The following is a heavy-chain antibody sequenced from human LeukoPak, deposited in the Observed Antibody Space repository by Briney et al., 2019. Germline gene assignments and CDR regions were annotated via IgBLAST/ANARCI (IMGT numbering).Heavy chain of an antibody. CDR1: GGSISSGGYY. V-gene: IGHV4-30-2*01. CDR2: IYHSGST. J-gene: IGHJ6*03. D-gene: IGHD3-3*01. CDR3: ARGITIFGVVTFYLDYMDV. Sequence: SETLSLTCTVSGGSISSGGYYWSWIRQPPGKGLEWIGYIYHSGSTYYNPSLKSRVTISVDRSKNQFSLKLSSVTAADTAVYYCARGITIFGVVTFYLDYMDVWGKGTTVTVSS.